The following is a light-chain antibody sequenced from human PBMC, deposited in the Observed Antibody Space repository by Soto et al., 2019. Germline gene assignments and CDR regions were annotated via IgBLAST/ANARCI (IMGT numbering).Light chain of an antibody. Sequence: QSVLTQPASVSGSPGQSITISCTGTSSDLSGYNFVSWYQQHPGKAPKLMIFDVSNRSSGVSNRFSGSKSGNTASLTISGLQAEDEADYYCSSYISSSTPVLFGGGTKLTVL. V-gene: IGLV2-14*01. CDR3: SSYISSSTPVL. J-gene: IGLJ2*01. CDR1: SSDLSGYNF. CDR2: DVS.